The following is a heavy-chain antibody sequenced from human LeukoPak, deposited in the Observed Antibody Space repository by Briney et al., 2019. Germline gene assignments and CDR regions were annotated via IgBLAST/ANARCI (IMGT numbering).Heavy chain of an antibody. CDR1: GFTFSNYA. CDR2: ISGSGGST. J-gene: IGHJ4*02. CDR3: AKGGIAAAGPLYLGEDYFDY. Sequence: GGSLRLSCAASGFTFSNYAMSWVRQAPGKGLEWVSAISGSGGSTYYADSVKGRFTISRDNSKNTLFLQMNRLRAEDTAVYYCAKGGIAAAGPLYLGEDYFDYWGQGTLVTVSS. D-gene: IGHD6-13*01. V-gene: IGHV3-23*01.